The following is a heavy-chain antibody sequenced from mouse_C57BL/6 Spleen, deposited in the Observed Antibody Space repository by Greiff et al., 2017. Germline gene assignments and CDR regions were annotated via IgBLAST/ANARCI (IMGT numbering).Heavy chain of an antibody. CDR2: INPYNGGT. D-gene: IGHD2-5*01. V-gene: IGHV1-19*01. Sequence: EVQLQQSGPVLVKPGASVKMSCKASTYTFTDYYMNWVKQSHGKSLEWIGVINPYNGGTSYNQKFKGKATLTVDKSSSTAYMELNSLTSEDSAVYYCARSTYYSNYDWYFDVWGTGTTVTVSS. CDR3: ARSTYYSNYDWYFDV. CDR1: TYTFTDYY. J-gene: IGHJ1*03.